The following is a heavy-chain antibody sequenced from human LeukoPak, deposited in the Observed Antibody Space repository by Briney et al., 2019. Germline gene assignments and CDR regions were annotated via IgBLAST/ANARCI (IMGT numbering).Heavy chain of an antibody. CDR3: AKPLHLSMVRSYFDY. CDR2: IIGSGGST. J-gene: IGHJ4*02. D-gene: IGHD3-10*01. Sequence: GGSLRLSCAASGFTFSSYAMSWVRQAPGKGLEWVSAIIGSGGSTYYADSGKGRFTISRDNSKNTLYLQMNSLRAEDTAVYYCAKPLHLSMVRSYFDYWGQGTLVTVSS. CDR1: GFTFSSYA. V-gene: IGHV3-23*01.